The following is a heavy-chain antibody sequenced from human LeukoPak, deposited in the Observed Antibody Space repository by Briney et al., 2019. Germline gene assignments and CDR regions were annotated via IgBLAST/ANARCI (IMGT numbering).Heavy chain of an antibody. CDR2: IYYSGNT. V-gene: IGHV4-39*07. CDR1: GVSISSTSNQ. J-gene: IGHJ3*02. D-gene: IGHD2-15*01. CDR3: ARGGYCSGGSCYSGYAFDI. Sequence: PSETLSLTCTVSGVSISSTSNQWGWIRQPPGKGLEWIGSIYYSGNTHYNPSLKSRVTISVDTSKNQFSLKLSSVTAADTAVYYCARGGYCSGGSCYSGYAFDIWGQGTMVTVSS.